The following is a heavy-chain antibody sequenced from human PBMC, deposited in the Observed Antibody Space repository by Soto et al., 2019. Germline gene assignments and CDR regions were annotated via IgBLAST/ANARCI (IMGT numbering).Heavy chain of an antibody. D-gene: IGHD3-22*01. Sequence: GESLKISCKGSGYSITIYWISWVRQMPGKGLEWRGRIDPSDSYSNYSPSFQGHVTISADKSISTAYLHWSSLKASDTAMYYCARHRYYDSSGYDAFDIWGQGTMVTVSS. CDR2: IDPSDSYS. J-gene: IGHJ3*02. CDR1: GYSITIYW. V-gene: IGHV5-10-1*01. CDR3: ARHRYYDSSGYDAFDI.